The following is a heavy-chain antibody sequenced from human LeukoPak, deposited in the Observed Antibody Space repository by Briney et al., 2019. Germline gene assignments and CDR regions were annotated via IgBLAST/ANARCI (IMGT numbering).Heavy chain of an antibody. Sequence: PSETLSLTCTVSGGSISSSSYYWGWIRRPPGRGLEWIGSIYYSGSTYYNPSLKSRVTMSVDKSKNQFSLKLSSVTAADTAVYYCARVVGSGYLIDYWGQGTLVTVSS. V-gene: IGHV4-39*07. CDR2: IYYSGST. CDR3: ARVVGSGYLIDY. J-gene: IGHJ4*02. D-gene: IGHD3-22*01. CDR1: GGSISSSSYY.